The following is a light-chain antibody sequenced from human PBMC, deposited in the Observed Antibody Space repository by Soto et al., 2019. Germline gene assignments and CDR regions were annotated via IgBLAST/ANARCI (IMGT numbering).Light chain of an antibody. V-gene: IGKV3-15*01. CDR2: GAS. Sequence: EIVMTQSPATLSVSPGERATLSCRASQSISSNLAWYQQKPGQAPSLLIYGASARATGIPARFSGSGSGTEFTLTISRLEPEDFGVYYCQQYGYSFTVGGGTKVDIK. CDR1: QSISSN. J-gene: IGKJ4*01. CDR3: QQYGYSFT.